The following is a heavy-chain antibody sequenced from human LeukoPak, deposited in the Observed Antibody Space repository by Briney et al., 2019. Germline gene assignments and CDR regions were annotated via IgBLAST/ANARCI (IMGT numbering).Heavy chain of an antibody. CDR3: ARRGGHGGSFDY. Sequence: SETLSLTCTVSGGSISSYYWSWIRQPPGKGLEWIGYIYYSGSGSTNYNPSLKSRVSISVDTSKNHFSLKLSSVTAADTAVYYCARRGGHGGSFDYWGHGTLVTVSS. CDR2: IYYSGSGST. D-gene: IGHD4-23*01. CDR1: GGSISSYY. J-gene: IGHJ4*01. V-gene: IGHV4-59*08.